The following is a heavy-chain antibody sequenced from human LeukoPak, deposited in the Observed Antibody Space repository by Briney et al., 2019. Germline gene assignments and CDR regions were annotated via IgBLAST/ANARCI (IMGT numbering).Heavy chain of an antibody. CDR2: ISDSGAST. Sequence: GGSLRLSCAASGFRFGTSAMSWVRQAPGKGLEWVSGISDSGASTFYADSVKGRFTIPRDPSKNTLFLQMNSLRAEDTAVYYCAKGGTWSYYYYYMDVWGKGTTVTVSS. V-gene: IGHV3-23*01. J-gene: IGHJ6*03. D-gene: IGHD3-10*01. CDR1: GFRFGTSA. CDR3: AKGGTWSYYYYYMDV.